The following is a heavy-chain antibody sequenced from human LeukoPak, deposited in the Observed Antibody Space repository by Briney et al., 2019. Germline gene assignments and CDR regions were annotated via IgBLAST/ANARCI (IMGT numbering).Heavy chain of an antibody. CDR2: INERGSET. D-gene: IGHD2-15*01. V-gene: IGHV3-7*01. CDR1: GFVFSNHW. J-gene: IGHJ4*02. Sequence: PGGSLRLSCAASGFVFSNHWMTWVRRAPGKGLEWVANINERGSETYYADYVKGRFTISRDNTKKSLFLQLSSLSVEDTATYYCAKDYSFSNFNWGQGTLVTVSS. CDR3: AKDYSFSNFN.